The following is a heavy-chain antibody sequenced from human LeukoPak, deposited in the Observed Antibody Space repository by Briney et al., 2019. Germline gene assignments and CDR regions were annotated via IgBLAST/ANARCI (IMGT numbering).Heavy chain of an antibody. V-gene: IGHV4-39*07. CDR3: ARGGIFGVVKKIKNYFDY. CDR1: GGSISSTSYY. J-gene: IGHJ4*02. CDR2: IYYSGGT. Sequence: PSETLSLTCAVSGGSISSTSYYWGWIRQPPGKGLEWIGSIYYSGGTYYNPSLKSRVTISVDTSKNQFSLKLSSVTAADTAVYYCARGGIFGVVKKIKNYFDYWGQGTLVTVSS. D-gene: IGHD3-3*01.